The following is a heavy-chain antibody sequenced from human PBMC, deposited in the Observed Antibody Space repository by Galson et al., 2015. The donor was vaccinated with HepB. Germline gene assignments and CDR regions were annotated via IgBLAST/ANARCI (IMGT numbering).Heavy chain of an antibody. CDR3: ARRSGIAAAARQH. D-gene: IGHD6-13*01. CDR1: GGSFSGYY. V-gene: IGHV4-34*01. CDR2: INHSGST. Sequence: ETLSLTCAVYGGSFSGYYWSWIRQPPGKGLEWIGEINHSGSTNYNPSLKSRVTISVDTSKNQFSLKLSSVTAADTAVYYCARRSGIAAAARQHWGQGTLVTVSS. J-gene: IGHJ1*01.